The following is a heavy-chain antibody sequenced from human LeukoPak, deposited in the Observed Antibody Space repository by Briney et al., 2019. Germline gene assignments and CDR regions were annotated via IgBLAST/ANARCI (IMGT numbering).Heavy chain of an antibody. V-gene: IGHV3-7*01. Sequence: GGSLRLSCAASGFTFSSYWMSWVRQAPGKGLEWVANIKQDGSEKYYVDSVKGRFTISRDNAKNSLYLQMNSLRAEDTAVYYCARDGFYYGPGSYYKARYYYYYGMDVWGQGTTVIVSS. CDR3: ARDGFYYGPGSYYKARYYYYYGMDV. CDR1: GFTFSSYW. J-gene: IGHJ6*02. CDR2: IKQDGSEK. D-gene: IGHD3-10*01.